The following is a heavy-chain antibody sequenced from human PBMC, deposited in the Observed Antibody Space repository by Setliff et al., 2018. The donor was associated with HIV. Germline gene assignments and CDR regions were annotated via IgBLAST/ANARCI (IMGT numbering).Heavy chain of an antibody. CDR1: GSTFSTYD. D-gene: IGHD5-18*01. J-gene: IGHJ5*02. CDR2: MNPNSGNT. Sequence: ASVKVSCKPSGSTFSTYDINWVRQATGQGLEWMGWMNPNSGNTGYAQKFQGRVAMTADTSTNTVYMELSSLRSEDTAIYYCARGGPGSSFGYDWFDPWGQGTPVTVSS. CDR3: ARGGPGSSFGYDWFDP. V-gene: IGHV1-8*01.